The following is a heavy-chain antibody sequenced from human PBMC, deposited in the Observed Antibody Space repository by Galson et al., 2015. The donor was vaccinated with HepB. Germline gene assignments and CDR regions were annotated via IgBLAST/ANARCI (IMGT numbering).Heavy chain of an antibody. CDR1: GFTFSSYA. CDR2: ISYDGGNK. CDR3: ARARDYYYYYMDV. Sequence: SLRLSCAASGFTFSSYAMHWVRQAPGKGLEWVAVISYDGGNKYYADSVKGRFTISRDNSKNTLYLQMNSLRAEDTAVYYCARARDYYYYYMDVWGKGTTVTVSS. J-gene: IGHJ6*03. V-gene: IGHV3-30-3*01.